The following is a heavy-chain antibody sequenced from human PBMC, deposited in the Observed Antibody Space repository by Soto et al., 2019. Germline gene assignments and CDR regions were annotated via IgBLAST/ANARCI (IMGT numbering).Heavy chain of an antibody. J-gene: IGHJ6*03. V-gene: IGHV3-23*01. CDR2: ISNYGGST. D-gene: IGHD3-9*01. Sequence: EVQLLESGGGLVQPGGSLRLSCAASGFTFSNYAMSWVRQAPGKGLEWVSAISNYGGSTYYADSVTGRFTISRDSSKNTLHLQMNSLRAEDTAVYYCAKHYDILTGYYTGYYYYYMDVWGKGTTVTVSS. CDR1: GFTFSNYA. CDR3: AKHYDILTGYYTGYYYYYMDV.